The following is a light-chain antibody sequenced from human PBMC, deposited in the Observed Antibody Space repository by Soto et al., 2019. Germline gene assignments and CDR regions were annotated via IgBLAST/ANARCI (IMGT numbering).Light chain of an antibody. CDR1: QSVSSY. CDR2: DAS. V-gene: IGKV3-11*01. CDR3: QQRSNWPYT. J-gene: IGKJ2*01. Sequence: DIVLTQSPATLSLSPGERATLSCRASQSVSSYLGWFQQKPGQAPRLLIYDASNWATGIPARFSGSGSGTDFTLTISILEPEDFAVYYCQQRSNWPYTFGQGTKLEIK.